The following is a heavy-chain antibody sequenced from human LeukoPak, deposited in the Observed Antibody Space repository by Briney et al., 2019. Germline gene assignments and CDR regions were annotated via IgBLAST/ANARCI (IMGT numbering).Heavy chain of an antibody. Sequence: SETLSLTCTVSGGSISSSNHYWTWIRQPPGKGLEWIGNMYYSGSTYYSPSLKSRDTMSVDTSRNQFFLKVTSVTAADTAVYFCARQTGGSSWSDSWGQGTLVTVSS. CDR2: MYYSGST. CDR3: ARQTGGSSWSDS. V-gene: IGHV4-39*01. D-gene: IGHD6-13*01. CDR1: GGSISSSNHY. J-gene: IGHJ5*02.